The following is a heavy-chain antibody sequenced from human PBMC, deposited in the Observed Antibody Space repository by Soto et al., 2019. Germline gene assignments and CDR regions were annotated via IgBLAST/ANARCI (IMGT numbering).Heavy chain of an antibody. CDR3: ARGARI. Sequence: EVQLVESGGDLVQPGGSLRLSCADSRFTFSGYWMYWVRQAPGKGLYWVANIKEDGSEKNYVDCVRGRFTISRDNAKNSLYLQMNSLRAEDTAVYYCARGARIWGQGTMVTVS. J-gene: IGHJ3*02. CDR2: IKEDGSEK. V-gene: IGHV3-7*01. CDR1: RFTFSGYW.